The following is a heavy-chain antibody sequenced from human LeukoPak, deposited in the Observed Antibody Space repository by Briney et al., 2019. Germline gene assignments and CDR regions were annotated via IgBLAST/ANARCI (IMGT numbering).Heavy chain of an antibody. CDR2: INSDGSST. Sequence: GGSLRLSCAASGFTFSSYWMHWVRQAPGKGLVWFSRINSDGSSTSYADSVKGRFTISRDNAKNTLYLQMNSLRAEDTAVYYCARVSSGWYNAFDIWGQGTMVTVSS. V-gene: IGHV3-74*01. D-gene: IGHD6-19*01. CDR1: GFTFSSYW. CDR3: ARVSSGWYNAFDI. J-gene: IGHJ3*02.